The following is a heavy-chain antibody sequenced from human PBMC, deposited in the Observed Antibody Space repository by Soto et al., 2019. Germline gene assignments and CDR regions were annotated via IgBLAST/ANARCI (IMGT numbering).Heavy chain of an antibody. CDR3: AKDYEPSSPVDY. D-gene: IGHD3-16*01. V-gene: IGHV3-30*18. CDR2: ISYDGSNK. J-gene: IGHJ4*02. CDR1: GFTFSSYG. Sequence: SLRLSCAASGFTFSSYGMHWIRQAPGKGLEWVAVISYDGSNKYYADSVKGRFTISRDNSKNTLYLQMNSLRAEDTAVYYCAKDYEPSSPVDYWRQVTVVTVS.